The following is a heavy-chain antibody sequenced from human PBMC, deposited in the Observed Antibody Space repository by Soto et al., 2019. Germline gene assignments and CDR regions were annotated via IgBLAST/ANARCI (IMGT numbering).Heavy chain of an antibody. CDR3: VTVNLVGAAYYFDY. J-gene: IGHJ4*02. D-gene: IGHD1-26*01. CDR2: IIPIFGTA. CDR1: GGTFSSYA. V-gene: IGHV1-69*06. Sequence: SVKVSCKASGGTFSSYAISWVRQAPGQGLEWMGGIIPIFGTANYAQKFQGRVTITADKSTSTAYMELSSLRSEDTAVYYCVTVNLVGAAYYFDYWGPGTLVTVSS.